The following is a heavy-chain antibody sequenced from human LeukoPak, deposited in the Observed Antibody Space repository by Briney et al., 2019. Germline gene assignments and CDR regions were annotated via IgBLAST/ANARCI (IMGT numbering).Heavy chain of an antibody. CDR1: GDSISRSTYY. V-gene: IGHV4-39*02. CDR2: VYFGRSP. CDR3: ARSSGTGTFSY. Sequence: SETLSLTCTVSGDSISRSTYYWAWIRQSPGKGLEWIGSVYFGRSPYFNPSLESRATISVDTSKNHFSLKMSSVTAADTAVYYCARSSGTGTFSYWGQGTLVTVSS. J-gene: IGHJ4*02. D-gene: IGHD6-25*01.